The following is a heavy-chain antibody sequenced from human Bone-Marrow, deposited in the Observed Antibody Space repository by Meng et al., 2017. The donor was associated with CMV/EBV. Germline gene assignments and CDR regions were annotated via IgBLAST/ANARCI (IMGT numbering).Heavy chain of an antibody. V-gene: IGHV4-4*02. CDR2: IYYSGST. Sequence: SETLSLTCAVSGGSISSSNWWSWVRQPPGKGLEWIGYIYYSGSTNYNPSLKSRVTISVDTSKNQFSLKLSSVTAADTAVYYCARGGYGDYEYDYWGQGTRVTGSS. D-gene: IGHD4-17*01. CDR1: GGSISSSNW. CDR3: ARGGYGDYEYDY. J-gene: IGHJ4*02.